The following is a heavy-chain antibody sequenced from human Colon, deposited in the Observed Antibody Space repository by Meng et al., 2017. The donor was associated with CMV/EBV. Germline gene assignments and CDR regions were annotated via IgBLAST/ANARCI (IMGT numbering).Heavy chain of an antibody. J-gene: IGHJ4*02. Sequence: SQTRSLTGTVSGDSIRSHYWSWIRQPPGKGLEWMGYVYYSGSATYSPSLRSRVSISVDTSKNQFSLNLRSVTAADTAMYFCARGLGHASNNSHDYWGQGTLVTVSS. V-gene: IGHV4-59*11. CDR2: VYYSGSA. CDR3: ARGLGHASNNSHDY. CDR1: GDSIRSHY. D-gene: IGHD1-1*01.